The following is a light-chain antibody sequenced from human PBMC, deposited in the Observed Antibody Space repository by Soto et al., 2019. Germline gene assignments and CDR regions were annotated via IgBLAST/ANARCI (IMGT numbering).Light chain of an antibody. CDR2: ATS. V-gene: IGKV1D-16*01. CDR3: QQYNSYS. Sequence: DIQMTQSPSFVSASVGDRVTITCRASQDISSWLVWYQQKPGKAPKLLIHATSGLQSGVPSRFSGSGSGTDFTLTISNLQSEDFATYYCQQYNSYSFGQGTKVDIK. CDR1: QDISSW. J-gene: IGKJ1*01.